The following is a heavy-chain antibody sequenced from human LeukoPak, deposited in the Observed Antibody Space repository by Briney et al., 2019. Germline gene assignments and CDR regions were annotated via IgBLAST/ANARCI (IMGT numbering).Heavy chain of an antibody. V-gene: IGHV4-34*01. CDR3: ARGMPYYFDY. Sequence: SETLSLTCAVYGGSFSGYYWSWIRQPPGKGLEWIGEINHSGSTNYNPSLKSRVTISIDTSKNQFSLRLNSVTAADTAVYYCARGMPYYFDYWGQGTLVTVSS. D-gene: IGHD2-2*01. J-gene: IGHJ4*02. CDR1: GGSFSGYY. CDR2: INHSGST.